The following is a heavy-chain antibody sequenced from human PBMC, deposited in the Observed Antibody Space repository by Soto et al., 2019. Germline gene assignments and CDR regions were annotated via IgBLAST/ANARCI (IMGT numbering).Heavy chain of an antibody. CDR2: IYNSGGT. D-gene: IGHD1-7*01. Sequence: KPSETLSLTCSVSGDSITNYYWTWIRQPPGKGLEWIGYIYNSGGTKYNPSLKSRVTISVDTSKNQFSLKLSSVTAADTAVYYCARELELNWLDPWGQGTLVTVSS. CDR3: ARELELNWLDP. J-gene: IGHJ5*02. CDR1: GDSITNYY. V-gene: IGHV4-59*01.